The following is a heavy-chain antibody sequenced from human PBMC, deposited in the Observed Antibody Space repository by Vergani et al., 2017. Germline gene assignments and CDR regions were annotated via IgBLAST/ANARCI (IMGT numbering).Heavy chain of an antibody. CDR1: GFISSSYW. J-gene: IGHJ6*02. D-gene: IGHD3-10*01. Sequence: LVESGGGVVQPGRSLTLTCAASGFISSSYWMSWVRQAPGKGLEWVANVNQDGSEKYYVDSVRGRFTISRDNAKNSIYLQMNSLRAEDTAVYFCVRVPLIRRGSGNYGINNYHGMDVWGQGTTVIVSS. CDR3: VRVPLIRRGSGNYGINNYHGMDV. V-gene: IGHV3-7*01. CDR2: VNQDGSEK.